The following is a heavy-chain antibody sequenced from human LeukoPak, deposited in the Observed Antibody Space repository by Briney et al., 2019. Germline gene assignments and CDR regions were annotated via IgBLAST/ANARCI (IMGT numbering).Heavy chain of an antibody. D-gene: IGHD3-22*01. CDR3: ARDDYYDSSGYYDY. Sequence: AASVKVSCMASGYTFTSYGISGVRQAPGQGREWMGWISAYNGNTNYAQKLQGRVTMTTDTSTSTAYMELRSLRSDDTAVYYCARDDYYDSSGYYDYWGQGTLVTVSS. CDR1: GYTFTSYG. CDR2: ISAYNGNT. V-gene: IGHV1-18*01. J-gene: IGHJ4*02.